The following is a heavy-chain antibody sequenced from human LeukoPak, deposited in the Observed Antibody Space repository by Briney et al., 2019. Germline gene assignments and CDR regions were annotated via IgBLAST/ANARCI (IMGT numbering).Heavy chain of an antibody. CDR3: AKDLRRYSYGY. J-gene: IGHJ4*02. Sequence: GGSLRLSCAASGFTFSSYGMSWVRQAPGKGLEWVSAISGSGGSTYYADSVKGRFTISRDNSKNTLYMQMNSLRAEDTAVYYCAKDLRRYSYGYWGQGTLVTVSS. V-gene: IGHV3-23*01. CDR1: GFTFSSYG. CDR2: ISGSGGST. D-gene: IGHD5-18*01.